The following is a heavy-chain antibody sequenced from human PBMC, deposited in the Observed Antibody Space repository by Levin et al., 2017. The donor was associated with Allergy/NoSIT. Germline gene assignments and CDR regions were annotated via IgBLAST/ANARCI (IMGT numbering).Heavy chain of an antibody. CDR3: AKDGSQYSGSYGNDY. CDR1: GFTFSSYG. D-gene: IGHD1-26*01. CDR2: ISYDGSNK. J-gene: IGHJ4*02. Sequence: PGGSLRLSCAASGFTFSSYGMHWVRQAPGKGLEWVAVISYDGSNKYYADSVKGRFTISRDNSKNTLYLQMNSLRAEDTAVYYCAKDGSQYSGSYGNDYWGQGTLVTVSS. V-gene: IGHV3-30*18.